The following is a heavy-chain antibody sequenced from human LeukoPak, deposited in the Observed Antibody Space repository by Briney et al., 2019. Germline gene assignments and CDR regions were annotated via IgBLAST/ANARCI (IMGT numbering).Heavy chain of an antibody. CDR1: GFTFDDYA. CDR2: ISGVGGRT. D-gene: IGHD3-16*02. CDR3: AKAYYDYVWGSYRYFCAFDI. J-gene: IGHJ3*02. Sequence: GGSLRLSCAASGFTFDDYAMHWVRQAPGKGLEWVSLISGVGGRTHYADSVKGRFTISRDNSKNSLYLQMNSLRTEDTAFYYCAKAYYDYVWGSYRYFCAFDIWGQGTMVTVSS. V-gene: IGHV3-43*02.